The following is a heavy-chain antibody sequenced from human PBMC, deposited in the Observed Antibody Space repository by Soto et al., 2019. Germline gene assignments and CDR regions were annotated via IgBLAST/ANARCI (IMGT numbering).Heavy chain of an antibody. CDR2: IYYSGST. CDR1: GGSISSYY. CDR3: ARQQYYYESRSYYFDY. J-gene: IGHJ4*02. Sequence: SETLSLTCTVSGGSISSYYWSWIRQPPGKGLEWIGYIYYSGSTNYNPSLKSRVTISVDTSKNQFSLKLSSVTAADTAVYYCARQQYYYESRSYYFDYWGQGTRVTVSS. V-gene: IGHV4-59*01. D-gene: IGHD3-22*01.